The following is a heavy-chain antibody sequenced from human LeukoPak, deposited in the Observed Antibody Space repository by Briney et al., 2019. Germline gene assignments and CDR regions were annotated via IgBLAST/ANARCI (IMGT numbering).Heavy chain of an antibody. CDR2: IYYSGST. Sequence: PSETLSLTCTVSGGSISSNNYYWGWIRQPPGKGLEWIGSIYYSGSTYYNPSLKSRVTISVDTSKNQFSLKLNSVTAADTAVYYCARVDGSCSGGSCPSGNWFDPWGQGTLVTVSS. V-gene: IGHV4-39*07. CDR1: GGSISSNNYY. D-gene: IGHD2-15*01. J-gene: IGHJ5*02. CDR3: ARVDGSCSGGSCPSGNWFDP.